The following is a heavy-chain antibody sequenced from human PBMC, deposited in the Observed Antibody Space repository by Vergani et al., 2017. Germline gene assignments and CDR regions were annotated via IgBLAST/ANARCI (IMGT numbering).Heavy chain of an antibody. CDR3: ARSGDSSGYDYWYFDL. Sequence: QVQLVQSGAEVKKPGSSVKVSCKASGGTFRSYAISWVRQAPGQGLEWMGRIIPIFGTANYAQKFQGRVTITADESTSTAYMELSSLRSEDTAVYYCARSGDSSGYDYWYFDLWGRGTLVTVSS. CDR2: IIPIFGTA. J-gene: IGHJ2*01. CDR1: GGTFRSYA. D-gene: IGHD3-22*01. V-gene: IGHV1-69*13.